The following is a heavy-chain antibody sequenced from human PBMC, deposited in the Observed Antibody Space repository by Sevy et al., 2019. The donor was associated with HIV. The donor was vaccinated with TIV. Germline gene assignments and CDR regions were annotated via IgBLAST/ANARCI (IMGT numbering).Heavy chain of an antibody. CDR2: IKEDGSEK. D-gene: IGHD1-26*01. V-gene: IGHV3-7*03. CDR3: ARDYSGSYYYSRYDFDY. J-gene: IGHJ4*02. Sequence: GGSLRLSCAASGFTFSSYWMSWVRQAPGKGLEWVANIKEDGSEKYYVDSVKGRFTISRDNAKNSLHLQMNSLRAEDTAVYYGARDYSGSYYYSRYDFDYWGQGTLVTVSS. CDR1: GFTFSSYW.